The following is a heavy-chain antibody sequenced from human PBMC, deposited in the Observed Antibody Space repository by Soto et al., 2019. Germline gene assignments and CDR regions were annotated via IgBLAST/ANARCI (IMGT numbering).Heavy chain of an antibody. J-gene: IGHJ3*02. Sequence: GASVKVSCKSSGYTFTSYGISWVRQAPGQGLEWMGWISAYNGNTNYAQKLQGRVTMTTDTSTSTAYMELRSLRSDDTAVYYCARVRYSSSWFGTFAAFDIWGQGTMVT. CDR1: GYTFTSYG. CDR3: ARVRYSSSWFGTFAAFDI. CDR2: ISAYNGNT. V-gene: IGHV1-18*01. D-gene: IGHD6-13*01.